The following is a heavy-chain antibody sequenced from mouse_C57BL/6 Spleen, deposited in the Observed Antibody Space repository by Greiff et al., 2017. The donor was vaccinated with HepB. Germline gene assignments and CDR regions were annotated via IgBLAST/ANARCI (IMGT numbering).Heavy chain of an antibody. J-gene: IGHJ2*01. V-gene: IGHV1-26*01. Sequence: EVQLQQSGPELVKPGASVKISCKASGYTFTDYYMNWVKQSHGESLEWIGDINPNNGGTSYNQKFKGKATLTVDKSSSTAYMELRSLTSEDSAVYYCARSYGSLFDYWGQGTTLTVSS. CDR3: ARSYGSLFDY. D-gene: IGHD2-1*01. CDR1: GYTFTDYY. CDR2: INPNNGGT.